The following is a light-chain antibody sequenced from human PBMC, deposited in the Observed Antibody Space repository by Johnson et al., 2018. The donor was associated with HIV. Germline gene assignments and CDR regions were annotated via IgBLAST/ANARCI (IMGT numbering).Light chain of an antibody. CDR1: SSNIGNNY. Sequence: QAVLTQPPSVSAAPGQKVTISCSGSSSNIGNNYVSWYQQLPGTAPKLLIYYNNKRPSGISDRFSGSKSGTSATLGITALQTGDEVDYYCGAWDTRLIAFVFGPGTTVTVL. V-gene: IGLV1-51*01. J-gene: IGLJ1*01. CDR2: YNN. CDR3: GAWDTRLIAFV.